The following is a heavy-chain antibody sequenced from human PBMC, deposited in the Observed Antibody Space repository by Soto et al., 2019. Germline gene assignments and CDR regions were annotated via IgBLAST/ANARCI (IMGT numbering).Heavy chain of an antibody. CDR3: AKSPGMYYYDSSGYYHYDY. J-gene: IGHJ4*02. CDR1: GFTFSSYA. D-gene: IGHD3-22*01. CDR2: ISGSGVST. Sequence: RRLSCASSGFTFSSYAMSWVRQAPGKGLEWVSAISGSGVSTYYADSVKGRFTISRDNSKNTLYLQMNSLRAEDTAVYYCAKSPGMYYYDSSGYYHYDYWGQGTLVTVPS. V-gene: IGHV3-23*01.